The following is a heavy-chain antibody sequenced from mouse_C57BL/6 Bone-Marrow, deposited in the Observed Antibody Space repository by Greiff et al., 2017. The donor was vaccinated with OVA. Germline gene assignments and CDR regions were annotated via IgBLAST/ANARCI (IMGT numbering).Heavy chain of an antibody. Sequence: VKLVESGGGLVQPGESLKLSCESNEYAFHSHDMSWVRKTPEKRLELVAAINCDGGSTYYPDTMERLFIISRDNTKKTKYLQMSSLRSEDTALYYCARHDVNYEVYWGQGTTLTVSS. J-gene: IGHJ2*01. CDR3: ARHDVNYEVY. CDR2: INCDGGST. V-gene: IGHV5-2*01. D-gene: IGHD2-1*01. CDR1: EYAFHSHD.